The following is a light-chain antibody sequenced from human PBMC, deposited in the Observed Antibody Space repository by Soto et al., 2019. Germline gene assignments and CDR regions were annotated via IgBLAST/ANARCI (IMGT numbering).Light chain of an antibody. Sequence: IQLTQSPSFLSASVGDRVTITCRASQDISTFLAWYQQKPGKAPQLLIYSASNLHSGVPSRFSGSGSGTEFTLTVSSLQPEDFATYHCQQHNSYPYTFGQGTKVDIK. CDR2: SAS. J-gene: IGKJ2*01. CDR1: QDISTF. CDR3: QQHNSYPYT. V-gene: IGKV1-9*01.